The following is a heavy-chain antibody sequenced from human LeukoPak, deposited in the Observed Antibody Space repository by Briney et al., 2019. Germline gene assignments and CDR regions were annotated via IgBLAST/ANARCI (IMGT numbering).Heavy chain of an antibody. CDR2: IYSGGRGTT. CDR1: GFTFSSYD. V-gene: IGHV3-23*03. D-gene: IGHD3-16*01. J-gene: IGHJ3*02. CDR3: ARDPASSGLAAFEI. Sequence: GGSLRLSCAASGFTFSSYDMSWVRQAPGKGLEWVSVIYSGGRGTTYSADSVKGRFTISRDNSKNTVYLQMNSLRAEDTAVYYCARDPASSGLAAFEIWGQGTMVTVSS.